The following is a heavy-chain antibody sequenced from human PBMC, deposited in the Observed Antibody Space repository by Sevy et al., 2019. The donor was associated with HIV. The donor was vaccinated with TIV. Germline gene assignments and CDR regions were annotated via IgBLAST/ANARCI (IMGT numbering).Heavy chain of an antibody. CDR3: ARDQHDYAGNIRTGWFDP. J-gene: IGHJ5*02. V-gene: IGHV3-30-3*01. CDR2: ISYDGSNK. D-gene: IGHD4-17*01. Sequence: GGSLRLSCAASGVTFSSYAMHWVRQAPGEGLEWVAVISYDGSNKYYADSVKGRFTISRDNSKKTVYLQMNSLRVEDTAVYYCARDQHDYAGNIRTGWFDPWGQGALVTVSS. CDR1: GVTFSSYA.